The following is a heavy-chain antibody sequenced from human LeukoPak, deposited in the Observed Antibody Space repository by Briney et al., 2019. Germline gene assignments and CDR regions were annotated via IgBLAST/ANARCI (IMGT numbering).Heavy chain of an antibody. D-gene: IGHD6-13*01. CDR1: GFTLSSYD. CDR3: ARGRTGWRPAAGIDS. J-gene: IGHJ4*02. V-gene: IGHV3-13*01. CDR2: MSHSGEE. Sequence: GGSLRLSCAASGFTLSSYDMYWVRQTVGKGLEWVSAMSHSGEEFYADSVRGRFTISRDGAENSLFLQLNSLRPGDTALYYCARGRTGWRPAAGIDSWGQGTLVTVSS.